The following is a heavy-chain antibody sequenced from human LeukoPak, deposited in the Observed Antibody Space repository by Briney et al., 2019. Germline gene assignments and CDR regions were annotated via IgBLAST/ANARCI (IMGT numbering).Heavy chain of an antibody. D-gene: IGHD3-10*02. V-gene: IGHV3-72*01. CDR2: IRNRPKSYTT. CDR1: GFTFTDHY. J-gene: IGHJ5*02. Sequence: QTGGSLRLSCATSGFTFTDHYMEWVRQAAGKGLDWVARIRNRPKSYTTESAASVKGRFTISRDDSKSSLFLQMSGLRTEDTAMYYCSISYVPGKDAYFDLRGQGTLVTVSS. CDR3: SISYVPGKDAYFDL.